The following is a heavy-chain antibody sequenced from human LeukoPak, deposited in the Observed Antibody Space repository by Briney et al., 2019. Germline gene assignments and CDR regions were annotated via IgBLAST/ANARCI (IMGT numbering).Heavy chain of an antibody. CDR1: GFTFSSYW. J-gene: IGHJ3*02. D-gene: IGHD6-6*01. CDR2: IKQDGSEK. V-gene: IGHV3-7*01. Sequence: PGGSLRLSCAASGFTFSSYWMSWVRQAPGKGLEWVANIKQDGSEKYYVDSVKGRFTIARGNNKNSLYLQMNSLRAEDTAVYYCAKDRGEQLDAFDIWGQGTMVTVSS. CDR3: AKDRGEQLDAFDI.